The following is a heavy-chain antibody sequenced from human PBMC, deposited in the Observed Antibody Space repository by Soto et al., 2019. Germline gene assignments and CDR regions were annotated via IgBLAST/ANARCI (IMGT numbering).Heavy chain of an antibody. Sequence: LSLTCAVNGGSFSGYYWSWIRQPPGRGLEWTGEINHSGRTNLNPSLKSRVNTSVDTSKNHFSLRLSSVTAADTAVYYCARGPRCIHTACSNDYYHFGLDVWGQGTTVTVSS. CDR1: GGSFSGYY. V-gene: IGHV4-34*01. J-gene: IGHJ6*02. CDR3: ARGPRCIHTACSNDYYHFGLDV. D-gene: IGHD2-15*01. CDR2: INHSGRT.